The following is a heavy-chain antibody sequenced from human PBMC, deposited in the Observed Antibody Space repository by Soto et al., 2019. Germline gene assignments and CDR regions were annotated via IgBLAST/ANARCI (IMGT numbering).Heavy chain of an antibody. Sequence: PGGSLRLSCAASGFTFSSYGMHWVRQAPGKGLEWVAVIWYDGSNKYYADSVKGRFTISRDNSKNTLYPQMNSLRAEDTAVYYCARAVDTTMVWEYYYMDVWGKGTTVTVSS. V-gene: IGHV3-33*01. CDR1: GFTFSSYG. D-gene: IGHD5-18*01. CDR3: ARAVDTTMVWEYYYMDV. J-gene: IGHJ6*03. CDR2: IWYDGSNK.